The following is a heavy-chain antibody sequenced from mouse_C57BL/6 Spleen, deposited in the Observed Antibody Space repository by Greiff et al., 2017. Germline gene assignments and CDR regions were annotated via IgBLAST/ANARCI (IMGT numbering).Heavy chain of an antibody. Sequence: VQLQQPGAELVRPGSSVKLSCKASGYTFTSYWMHWVKQRPIQGLEWIGNIDPSDSETHYNQKFKDKATLTVDKSSSTAYMQRSSLTSEDSAVYYCARRITTVVATDWYFDVWGTGTTVTVSS. CDR3: ARRITTVVATDWYFDV. V-gene: IGHV1-52*01. CDR1: GYTFTSYW. D-gene: IGHD1-1*01. J-gene: IGHJ1*03. CDR2: IDPSDSET.